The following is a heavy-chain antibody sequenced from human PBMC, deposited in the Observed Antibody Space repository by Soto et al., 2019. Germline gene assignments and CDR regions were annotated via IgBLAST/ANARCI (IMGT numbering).Heavy chain of an antibody. CDR2: INPNSGGT. CDR1: GYTFTDYY. D-gene: IGHD3-22*01. V-gene: IGHV1-2*02. J-gene: IGHJ4*02. Sequence: ASVKVSCKASGYTFTDYYIHWVLQAPGQGLEWMGWINPNSGGTNYAQKFQDRVTMTRDTSINTAYLELSSLRSDDTAVYYCARDRQPSSYYYVLGFLDYWGQGTLVTVSS. CDR3: ARDRQPSSYYYVLGFLDY.